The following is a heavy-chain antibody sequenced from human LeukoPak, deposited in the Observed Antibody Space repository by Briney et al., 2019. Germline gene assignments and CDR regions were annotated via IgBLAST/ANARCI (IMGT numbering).Heavy chain of an antibody. Sequence: GASVKVSCKASGYTFTGYYMHWVRQAPGQGLEWMGRINPNSGGTNYAQKFQGRVTMTRDTSISTAYMELSRLRSDDTAMYYCARDSSSGWYYFDYWGQGTLVTVSS. CDR2: INPNSGGT. CDR3: ARDSSSGWYYFDY. CDR1: GYTFTGYY. D-gene: IGHD6-19*01. J-gene: IGHJ4*02. V-gene: IGHV1-2*06.